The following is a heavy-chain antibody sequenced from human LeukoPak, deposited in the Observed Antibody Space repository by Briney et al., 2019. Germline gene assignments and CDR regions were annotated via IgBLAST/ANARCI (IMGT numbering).Heavy chain of an antibody. J-gene: IGHJ3*02. D-gene: IGHD3-10*01. CDR2: INPSGGST. Sequence: ASVKVSCKTSGYTFISYYMHWVRQAPGQGLEWMGIINPSGGSTRYAQKFQGRVTLTRDTSTSTVYMQLSSLRSDDTAVYHCARGEYAFDIWGQGTMVTVSS. CDR3: ARGEYAFDI. V-gene: IGHV1-46*01. CDR1: GYTFISYY.